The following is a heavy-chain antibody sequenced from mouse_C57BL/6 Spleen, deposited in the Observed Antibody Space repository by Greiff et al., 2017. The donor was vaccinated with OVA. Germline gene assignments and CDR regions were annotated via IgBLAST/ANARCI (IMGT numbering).Heavy chain of an antibody. CDR1: GYTFTSYW. J-gene: IGHJ4*01. CDR2: IYPGSGST. CDR3: ARNDYDEGAYAMDY. Sequence: VQLQQPGAELVKPGASVKMSCKASGYTFTSYWITWVKQRPGQGLEWIGDIYPGSGSTNYNEKFKGKATLTVDTSSSTAYMQLSSLTSEDSAVYYCARNDYDEGAYAMDYWGQGTSVTVSS. D-gene: IGHD2-4*01. V-gene: IGHV1-55*01.